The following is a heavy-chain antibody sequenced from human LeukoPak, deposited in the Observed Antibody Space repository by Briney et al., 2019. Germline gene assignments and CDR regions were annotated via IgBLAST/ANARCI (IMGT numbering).Heavy chain of an antibody. CDR1: GFTVSTNY. J-gene: IGHJ4*02. V-gene: IGHV3-66*01. CDR2: LYTGGNT. Sequence: PGGSLRLSCAASGFTVSTNYMSWVRQAPGKGLECVSVLYTGGNTYYTDSVKGRFTISRDSSKNTLYLQMNSLRAEDTAVYYCARDYPYYYDSSGYYSFAYWGQGSLVTVAS. CDR3: ARDYPYYYDSSGYYSFAY. D-gene: IGHD3-22*01.